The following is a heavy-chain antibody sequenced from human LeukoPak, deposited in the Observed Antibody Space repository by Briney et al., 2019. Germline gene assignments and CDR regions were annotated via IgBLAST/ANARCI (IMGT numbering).Heavy chain of an antibody. J-gene: IGHJ6*03. Sequence: GGSLRLSCAASGFTFSSYNMDWVRQAPGKGLEWVSSITSGSSYIYYADSVKGRSTISRDNAKNSLYLLMNSLRAEDTAVYYCARGPYCTDGVCAPWDYYSYMDVWGKGTTVTVSS. CDR3: ARGPYCTDGVCAPWDYYSYMDV. V-gene: IGHV3-21*01. CDR2: ITSGSSYI. D-gene: IGHD2-8*01. CDR1: GFTFSSYN.